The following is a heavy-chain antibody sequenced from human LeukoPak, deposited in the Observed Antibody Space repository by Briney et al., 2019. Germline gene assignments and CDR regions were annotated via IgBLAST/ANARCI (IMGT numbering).Heavy chain of an antibody. CDR2: MNPNSGNT. V-gene: IGHV1-8*02. CDR3: ARAITMVRGVIGRY. J-gene: IGHJ4*02. Sequence: ASVKVSCKASGYTFTSYDINWVRQATGQGLEWMGWMNPNSGNTGYAQKFQGRVTMTRNTSISTAYMELSSLRSEDTAVYYCARAITMVRGVIGRYWGQGTQVIVSS. CDR1: GYTFTSYD. D-gene: IGHD3-10*01.